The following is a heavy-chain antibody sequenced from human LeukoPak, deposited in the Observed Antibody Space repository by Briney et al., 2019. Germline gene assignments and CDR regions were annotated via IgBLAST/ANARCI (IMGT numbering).Heavy chain of an antibody. D-gene: IGHD1-26*01. CDR1: GITFTGYS. V-gene: IGHV3-48*01. CDR2: ISTSSTTI. J-gene: IGHJ6*04. Sequence: GGSLRLSCAASGITFTGYSMNWVRQAPGKGLEWVSYISTSSTTIYYADSVKGRFTISRDNARNSLYLQMNSLRAEDTAVYYCARETRYFMDVWGKGTTVTVSS. CDR3: ARETRYFMDV.